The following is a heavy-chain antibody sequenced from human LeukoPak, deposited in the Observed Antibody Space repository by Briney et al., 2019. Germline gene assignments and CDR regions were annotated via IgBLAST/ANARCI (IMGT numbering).Heavy chain of an antibody. V-gene: IGHV1-8*02. Sequence: ASVKVSCKASGYTFTSYGISWVRQATGQGLEWMGWMNPNSGNSGYAQKFQGRVTMTRNTSISTAYMELSSLRSEDTAVYYCARGRWYSSGWYFDYWGQGTLVTVSS. CDR2: MNPNSGNS. CDR3: ARGRWYSSGWYFDY. J-gene: IGHJ4*02. D-gene: IGHD6-19*01. CDR1: GYTFTSYG.